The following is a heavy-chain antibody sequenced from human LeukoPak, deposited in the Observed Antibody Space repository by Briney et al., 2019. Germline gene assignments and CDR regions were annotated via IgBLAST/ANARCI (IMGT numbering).Heavy chain of an antibody. Sequence: GGSLSLSCAASGFTFSSYAMSWVRQAPGKGLEWVSAISGSGGSTYYADSVKGRFTISRDNSKNTLYLQMNSLRAEDTAVFYCAKDSGSSDYFDYWGQGTLVTVSS. CDR3: AKDSGSSDYFDY. J-gene: IGHJ4*02. CDR2: ISGSGGST. D-gene: IGHD1-26*01. V-gene: IGHV3-23*01. CDR1: GFTFSSYA.